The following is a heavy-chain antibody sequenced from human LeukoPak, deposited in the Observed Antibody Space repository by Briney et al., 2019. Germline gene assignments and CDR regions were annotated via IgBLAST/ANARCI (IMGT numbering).Heavy chain of an antibody. V-gene: IGHV4-4*07. CDR1: GGSISSYY. CDR2: IYTSGST. D-gene: IGHD3-9*01. CDR3: ARDYYDILTGYYYYYGMDV. J-gene: IGHJ6*02. Sequence: PSETLSLTCTVSGGSISSYYWSWIRQPAGKGLEWIGRIYTSGSTNYNPSLKSRVTMSVDTSKNQFSLKLSSVTAADTAVYYCARDYYDILTGYYYYYGMDVWGQGTTVTVSS.